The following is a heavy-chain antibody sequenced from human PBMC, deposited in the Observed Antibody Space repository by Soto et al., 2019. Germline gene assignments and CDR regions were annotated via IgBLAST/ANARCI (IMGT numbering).Heavy chain of an antibody. J-gene: IGHJ4*02. CDR3: SRERESASEH. V-gene: IGHV4-39*02. CDR2: IYYTGTT. Sequence: QLQLQESGPGLVKPSETLSLTCTVSGGSISSSTYHWAWIRQPPGKGLEWIASIYYTGTTYYSPSPKSRVTLSVYTSKNHFSPKLSSLTAAHTAVYYSSRERESASEHWGQGTLVTVSS. CDR1: GGSISSSTYH.